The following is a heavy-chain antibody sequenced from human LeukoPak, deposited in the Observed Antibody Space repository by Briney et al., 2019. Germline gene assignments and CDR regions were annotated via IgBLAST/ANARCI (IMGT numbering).Heavy chain of an antibody. V-gene: IGHV3-7*01. CDR3: ARVRANNFDY. CDR1: GFTFNNYM. CDR2: IKQDGSEK. J-gene: IGHJ4*02. D-gene: IGHD4/OR15-4a*01. Sequence: GRSLRLSCAASGFTFNNYMMHWVRQAPGKGLEWVANIKQDGSEKYYVDSVKGRFTISRDNAKNSLYLQMNSLRAEDTAVYYCARVRANNFDYWGQGTLVTVSS.